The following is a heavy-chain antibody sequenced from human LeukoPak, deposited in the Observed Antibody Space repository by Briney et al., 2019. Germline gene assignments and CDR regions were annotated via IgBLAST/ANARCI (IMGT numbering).Heavy chain of an antibody. Sequence: ASVKVSCKASGYTFTSYGISWVRQAPGQGLEWMGWISAYNGNTNYAQKLQGRVTMTTDTSTSTAYMELRSLRSDDTAVYYCARELGSCSGGSCPIYYFDYWGQGTLVTVSS. CDR2: ISAYNGNT. CDR3: ARELGSCSGGSCPIYYFDY. CDR1: GYTFTSYG. V-gene: IGHV1-18*01. J-gene: IGHJ4*02. D-gene: IGHD2-15*01.